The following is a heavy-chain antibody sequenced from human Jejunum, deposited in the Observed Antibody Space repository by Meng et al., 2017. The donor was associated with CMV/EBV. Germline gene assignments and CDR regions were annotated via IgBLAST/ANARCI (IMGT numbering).Heavy chain of an antibody. CDR3: TRGGWRYSFGSFDY. V-gene: IGHV3-48*03. D-gene: IGHD5-18*01. J-gene: IGHJ4*02. CDR2: IGSSGRTI. Sequence: GFDLTNYEMSWVRKAPGKGLEWVSFIGSSGRTIYFADSVKDRFTISRDNAKNSLYLQMNNLTVEDTAMYYCTRGGWRYSFGSFDYWGQGALVTVSS. CDR1: GFDLTNYE.